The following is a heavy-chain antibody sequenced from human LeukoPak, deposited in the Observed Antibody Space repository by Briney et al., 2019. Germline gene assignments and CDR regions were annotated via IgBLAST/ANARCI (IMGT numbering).Heavy chain of an antibody. D-gene: IGHD1-26*01. CDR1: GFTFSSYG. J-gene: IGHJ4*02. Sequence: QSGGSLRLSCPASGFTFSSYGMHWVRQAPGKGLEWVAFIRYDASNKYYADSVKGRFTISRDNSKNTLYLQMNSLRAEDTAVYYCAKDSSGSYRELDYWGQGTLVTVSS. CDR2: IRYDASNK. V-gene: IGHV3-30*02. CDR3: AKDSSGSYRELDY.